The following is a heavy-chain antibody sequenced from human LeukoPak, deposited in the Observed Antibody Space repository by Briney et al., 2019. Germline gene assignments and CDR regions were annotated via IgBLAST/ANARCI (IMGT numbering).Heavy chain of an antibody. Sequence: ASVKVSCKASGYTFTDYYMHWVRQAPGQGLEWMGWINPNSDGTNYAQNFQGRVTMTWDTSISTAYMELNRLRSDDTAVYYCARDLIGGSYYMDYWGQGTLVTVSS. CDR3: ARDLIGGSYYMDY. CDR2: INPNSDGT. J-gene: IGHJ4*02. CDR1: GYTFTDYY. V-gene: IGHV1-2*02. D-gene: IGHD1-26*01.